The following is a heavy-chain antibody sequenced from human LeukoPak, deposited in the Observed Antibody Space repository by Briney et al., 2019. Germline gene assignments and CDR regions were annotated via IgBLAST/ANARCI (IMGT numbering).Heavy chain of an antibody. J-gene: IGHJ4*02. CDR2: IKQDGSDK. CDR1: GFTFTSYW. Sequence: PGGSLRLSCAASGFTFTSYWMNWVRQFPGKGLEWVANIKQDGSDKYYVDSVKGRFTISRDNGKNSLYLQMNSLRAEDTAVYYCARGSGWWRFDFWGQGTLVTVSS. CDR3: ARGSGWWRFDF. D-gene: IGHD6-13*01. V-gene: IGHV3-7*03.